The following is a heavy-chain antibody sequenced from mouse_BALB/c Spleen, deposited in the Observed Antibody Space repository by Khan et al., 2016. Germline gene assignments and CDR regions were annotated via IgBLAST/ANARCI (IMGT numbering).Heavy chain of an antibody. CDR1: GDSITSGY. CDR3: ARYRGDWDFDV. V-gene: IGHV3-8*02. J-gene: IGHJ1*01. CDR2: ISYSGGA. Sequence: EVQLQESGPSLVKPSQTLSLTCSVTGDSITSGYWNWIRKFPGNKLDYMEYISYSGGAYYNPSLKSRISITRDTSKNQYYLQLNSVTTEDTATYYCARYRGDWDFDVWGAGTTVTVSS.